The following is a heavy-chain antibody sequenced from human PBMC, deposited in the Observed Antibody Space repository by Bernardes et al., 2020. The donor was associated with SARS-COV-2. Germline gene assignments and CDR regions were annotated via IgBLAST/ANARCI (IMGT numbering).Heavy chain of an antibody. D-gene: IGHD3-9*01. Sequence: GGSLRLSCAASGFTFSSYGMHWVRQAPGKGLEWVAVISYDGSNKYYADSVKGRFTISRDNSKNTLYLQMNSLRAEDTAVYYCAKDFQYYDILTGYYAGGGSYYDSGKDVRGQGSTVSDYS. J-gene: IGHJ6*02. CDR3: AKDFQYYDILTGYYAGGGSYYDSGKDV. CDR2: ISYDGSNK. CDR1: GFTFSSYG. V-gene: IGHV3-30*18.